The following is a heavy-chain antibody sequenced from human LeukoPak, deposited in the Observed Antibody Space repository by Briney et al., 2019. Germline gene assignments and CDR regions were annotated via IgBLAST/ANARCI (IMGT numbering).Heavy chain of an antibody. CDR3: ARDRGYCSGGSCSDAFYI. Sequence: ASVKFSCKASGYTFTGDYMHWVRQAPGQGLEWMGWINPNSGGTNYAQKFQGRVTMTRDTSISTAYMELSRLRSDDTAVYYCARDRGYCSGGSCSDAFYIWGQGTMVTVSS. D-gene: IGHD2-15*01. J-gene: IGHJ3*02. CDR1: GYTFTGDY. V-gene: IGHV1-2*02. CDR2: INPNSGGT.